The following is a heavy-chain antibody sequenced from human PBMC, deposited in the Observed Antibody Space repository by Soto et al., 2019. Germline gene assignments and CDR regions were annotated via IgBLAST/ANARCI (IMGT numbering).Heavy chain of an antibody. D-gene: IGHD3-9*01. CDR1: GFMFHTYW. CDR3: AKTQNDILDY. CDR2: IYSGGST. J-gene: IGHJ4*02. Sequence: GGSLRLSCAASGFMFHTYWMSWVRQAPGKGLEWVSVIYSGGSTYYADSVKGRFTISRDNSKNTLYLQMNSLRAEDTAVYYCAKTQNDILDYWGQGTLVTVSS. V-gene: IGHV3-66*01.